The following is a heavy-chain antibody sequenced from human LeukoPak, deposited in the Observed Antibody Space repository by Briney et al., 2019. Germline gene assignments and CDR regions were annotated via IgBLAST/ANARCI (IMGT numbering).Heavy chain of an antibody. Sequence: ASVKVSCTASGYTFTGYYMHWVRQAPGQGLEWMGWINPNSGGTNYAQKFQGRVTMTRDTSISTAYMELSRLRSDDTAVYYCARAGLPRYCSSTSCYYYYGMDVWGQGTTVTVSS. CDR3: ARAGLPRYCSSTSCYYYYGMDV. J-gene: IGHJ6*02. D-gene: IGHD2-2*01. V-gene: IGHV1-2*02. CDR1: GYTFTGYY. CDR2: INPNSGGT.